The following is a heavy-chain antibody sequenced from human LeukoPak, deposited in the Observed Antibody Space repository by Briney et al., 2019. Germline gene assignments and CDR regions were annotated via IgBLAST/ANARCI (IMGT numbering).Heavy chain of an antibody. V-gene: IGHV3-74*01. CDR2: INSDGSST. Sequence: PGGSLRLSCAASGFTFSSYWMHWVRQAPGKGLVWVSRINSDGSSTSYADSVKGRFTISRDNAKNTLYLQMNSQRAEDTAVYYCARRLRWYYGMDVWGQGATVTVSS. CDR3: ARRLRWYYGMDV. D-gene: IGHD4-23*01. CDR1: GFTFSSYW. J-gene: IGHJ6*02.